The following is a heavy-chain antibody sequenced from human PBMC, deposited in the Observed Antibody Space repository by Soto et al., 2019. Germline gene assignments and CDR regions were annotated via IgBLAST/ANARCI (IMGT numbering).Heavy chain of an antibody. J-gene: IGHJ4*02. CDR3: ATLGVGVVAAAMRYFDS. CDR2: ISSSGAGT. Sequence: EVQLLESGGGLVQPGGSLRISCAVSGITFSTHAMSWVRQPPGKGLEWVSAISSSGAGTYYADSVKGRFIISRDNSKNTLSLQMDSLRAEDTAVYYCATLGVGVVAAAMRYFDSWGQGTLVAFSS. D-gene: IGHD2-2*01. V-gene: IGHV3-23*01. CDR1: GITFSTHA.